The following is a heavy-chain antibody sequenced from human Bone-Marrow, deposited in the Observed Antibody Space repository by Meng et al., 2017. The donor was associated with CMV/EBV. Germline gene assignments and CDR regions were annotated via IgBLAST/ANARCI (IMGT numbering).Heavy chain of an antibody. D-gene: IGHD2/OR15-2a*01. J-gene: IGHJ4*02. CDR3: AQRIYIDSYYFDS. CDR2: LYYNGYT. CDR1: GGPISSNYY. Sequence: QPQLQECGPGLVNASEPLSLTCLFCGGPISSNYYWGWIRQSPGKGLEWIGSLYYNGYTYYNPSLKSRVTLSVDTSKNQFSLKLNSVIAADTAVYYCAQRIYIDSYYFDSWGQGTLVTVSS. V-gene: IGHV4-39*07.